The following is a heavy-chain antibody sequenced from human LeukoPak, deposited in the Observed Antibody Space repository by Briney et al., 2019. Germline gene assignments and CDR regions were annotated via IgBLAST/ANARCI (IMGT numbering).Heavy chain of an antibody. Sequence: ASVKVSCKASGYTFTSYGISWVRQAPGQGLEGMGWISAYNGNTNYAQKLQGRVTLTTDRPTRTAYIAPRDLRSDGTAVHYCVRDREPWIQLWSKDYYYYYLDVWGKGPTVTVFS. V-gene: IGHV1-18*01. CDR3: VRDREPWIQLWSKDYYYYYLDV. CDR2: ISAYNGNT. J-gene: IGHJ6*03. CDR1: GYTFTSYG. D-gene: IGHD5-18*01.